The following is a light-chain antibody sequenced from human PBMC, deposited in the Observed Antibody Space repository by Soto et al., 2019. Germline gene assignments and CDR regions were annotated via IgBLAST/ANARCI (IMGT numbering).Light chain of an antibody. J-gene: IGLJ2*01. CDR1: SSDVGGYNY. CDR3: SSYTRSRPVV. V-gene: IGLV2-14*01. CDR2: EVS. Sequence: QSVLTQPASLSGSPGQSITISCTGTSSDVGGYNYVSWYQQHPGKAPKPMIYEVSNRPSGVSNRFSGSQSGNTASLTISGLQAEDEADYYCSSYTRSRPVVFGGGTKLTVL.